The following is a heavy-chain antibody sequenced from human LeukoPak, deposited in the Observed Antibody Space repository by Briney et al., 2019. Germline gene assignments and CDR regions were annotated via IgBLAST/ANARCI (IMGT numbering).Heavy chain of an antibody. CDR2: IIPIFGTA. CDR1: GGTFSSYA. D-gene: IGHD3-22*01. CDR3: ARENEDYYDSSGYTGAFDI. V-gene: IGHV1-69*13. Sequence: SVKVSCRASGGTFSSYAISWVRQAPGQGLEWMGGIIPIFGTANYAQKFQGRVTITADESTSTAYMELSSLRSEDTAVYYCARENEDYYDSSGYTGAFDIWGQGTMATVSS. J-gene: IGHJ3*02.